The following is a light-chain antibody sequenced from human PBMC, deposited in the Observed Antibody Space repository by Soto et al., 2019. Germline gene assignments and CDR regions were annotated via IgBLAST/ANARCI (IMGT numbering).Light chain of an antibody. CDR1: SSDVGGYKY. CDR3: SSYAGSDLYV. CDR2: EVS. Sequence: QSALTQPPSASGSPGQSVTISCTGTSSDVGGYKYVSWYQQHPGKAPKVMIYEVSKRPSGVPYRFSGSKSGNTASLTVSGLEAEDEADYYCSSYAGSDLYVFGSGTKLTVL. J-gene: IGLJ1*01. V-gene: IGLV2-8*01.